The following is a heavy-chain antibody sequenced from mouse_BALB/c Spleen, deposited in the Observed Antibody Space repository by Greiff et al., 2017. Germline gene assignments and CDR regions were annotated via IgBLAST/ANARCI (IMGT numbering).Heavy chain of an antibody. J-gene: IGHJ2*01. V-gene: IGHV1S135*01. CDR3: ARCHYYGSSYRFDY. CDR2: IDPYNGGT. Sequence: VQLKQSGPELVKPGASVKVSCKASGYAFTSYNMYWVKQSHGKSLEWIGYIDPYNGGTSYNQKFKGKATLTVDKSSSTAYMHLNSLTSEDSAVYYCARCHYYGSSYRFDYWGQGTTLTVSS. D-gene: IGHD1-1*01. CDR1: GYAFTSYN.